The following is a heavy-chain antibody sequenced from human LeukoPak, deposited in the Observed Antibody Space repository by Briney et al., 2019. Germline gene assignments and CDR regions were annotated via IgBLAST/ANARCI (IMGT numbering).Heavy chain of an antibody. CDR3: ASLQLYYYDSSGYDAFDI. J-gene: IGHJ3*02. D-gene: IGHD3-22*01. V-gene: IGHV3-53*01. CDR2: IYSGGST. Sequence: TGGSLRLSCAASGFTVSSNYMSWVRQAPGKGLEWVSVIYSGGSTYYADSVKGRFTISRDNSKNTLCLQMNSLRAEDTAVYYCASLQLYYYDSSGYDAFDIWGQGTMVTVSS. CDR1: GFTVSSNY.